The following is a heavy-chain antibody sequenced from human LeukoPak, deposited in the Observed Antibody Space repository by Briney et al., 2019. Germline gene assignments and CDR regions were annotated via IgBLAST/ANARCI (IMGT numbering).Heavy chain of an antibody. V-gene: IGHV3-48*04. CDR2: ISFSSSPI. CDR1: GFTFSSYS. J-gene: IGHJ6*03. CDR3: ARAGAGVYMDV. D-gene: IGHD1-14*01. Sequence: GGSLRLSCAASGFTFSSYSMNWVRQAPGKGLEWVSYISFSSSPIYYADSVKGRFTISRDNAKNSLYLQMNSLRAEDTTMYYCARAGAGVYMDVWGKGTTVTVSS.